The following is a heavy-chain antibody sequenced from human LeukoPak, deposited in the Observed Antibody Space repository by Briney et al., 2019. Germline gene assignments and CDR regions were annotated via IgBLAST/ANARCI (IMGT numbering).Heavy chain of an antibody. CDR2: IAYDGSRA. Sequence: GGSLRLSCAGSGFTFGGYGMHWFRQTPGKGLEWVAVIAYDGSRAFYADSVKGRFTISRDNSKNTMPVQMDDLRAEDTAVYYCTRYNNDHFDYWGQGTLVTVSS. J-gene: IGHJ4*02. CDR1: GFTFGGYG. V-gene: IGHV3-33*01. CDR3: TRYNNDHFDY. D-gene: IGHD1-14*01.